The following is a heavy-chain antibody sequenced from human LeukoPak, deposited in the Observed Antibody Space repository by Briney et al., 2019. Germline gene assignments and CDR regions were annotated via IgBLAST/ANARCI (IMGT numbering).Heavy chain of an antibody. D-gene: IGHD4-23*01. CDR3: GKDPNGNFIGAFDF. CDR1: RFAFHNYA. V-gene: IGHV3-23*01. J-gene: IGHJ3*01. Sequence: GGALRLSCAASRFAFHNYAMTWIRQAPERGVEGVSSISVDGGDIKYTDSAKGRFTISRDNSKGTLYLQMDSLRVEDAAVYYRGKDPNGNFIGAFDFWGQGTMVTVSS. CDR2: ISVDGGDI.